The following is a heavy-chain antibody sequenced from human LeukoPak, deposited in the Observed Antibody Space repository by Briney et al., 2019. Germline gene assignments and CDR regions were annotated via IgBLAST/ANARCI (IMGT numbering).Heavy chain of an antibody. CDR2: IYYSGTT. D-gene: IGHD1-1*01. Sequence: SETLSLTCTVSGGSISGYYWSWIRQPPGKGLEWIGFIYYSGTTKYNPSLKSRVTISVDTSKNQFSLKLSSVTAADTAVYYCAREGTDYWGQGTLVTVSS. CDR1: GGSISGYY. CDR3: AREGTDY. V-gene: IGHV4-59*01. J-gene: IGHJ4*02.